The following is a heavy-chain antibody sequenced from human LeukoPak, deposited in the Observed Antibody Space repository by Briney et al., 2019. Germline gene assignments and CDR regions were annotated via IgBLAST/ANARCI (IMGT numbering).Heavy chain of an antibody. V-gene: IGHV3-48*03. D-gene: IGHD6-19*01. J-gene: IGHJ3*02. CDR2: ISSSGSTI. CDR3: AKGSIAVVGRNAFDI. Sequence: GGSLRLSCAASGFTFSSYEMNWVRQAPGKGLEWVSYISSSGSTIYYADSVKGRFTISRDNAKNSLYLQMNSLRAEDMALYYCAKGSIAVVGRNAFDIWGQGTMVTVSS. CDR1: GFTFSSYE.